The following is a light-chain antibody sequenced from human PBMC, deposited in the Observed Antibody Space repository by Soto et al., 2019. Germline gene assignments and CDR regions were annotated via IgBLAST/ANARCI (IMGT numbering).Light chain of an antibody. CDR1: NIGSKS. J-gene: IGLJ2*01. Sequence: SYELTQTPSVSAAPGQTARVSCGGINIGSKSVHWYRQKPGQAPVLVVYADRDRPSGIPERFSGSNSGNTASLTISGLQTEDEADYYCSSFTTSSTLVVFGGGTKLTVL. CDR2: ADR. V-gene: IGLV3-21*02. CDR3: SSFTTSSTLVV.